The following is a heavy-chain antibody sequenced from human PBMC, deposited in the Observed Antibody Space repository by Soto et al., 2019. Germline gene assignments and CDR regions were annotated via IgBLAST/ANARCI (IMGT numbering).Heavy chain of an antibody. CDR2: INAGNGNT. Sequence: GASVKVSCKASGYTFTGYAMHWVRQAPGQRLEWMGWINAGNGNTKYSQKFQGRVTITRDTSASTAYMELSSLRSEDTAVYYCAREDLSGDLFRYNWFDPWGQGTLVTVSS. D-gene: IGHD4-17*01. V-gene: IGHV1-3*01. J-gene: IGHJ5*02. CDR1: GYTFTGYA. CDR3: AREDLSGDLFRYNWFDP.